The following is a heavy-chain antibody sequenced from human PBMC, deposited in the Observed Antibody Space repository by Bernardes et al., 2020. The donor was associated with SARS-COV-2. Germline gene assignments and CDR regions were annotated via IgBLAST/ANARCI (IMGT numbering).Heavy chain of an antibody. Sequence: GGSLRLSCAASGFAFDDYAMHWVRQAPGKGLEWVTGISWNSANIHYADSVKGRFTISRDNAKSSLSLQMNSLRADDTAFYYCAKDLNIVVVPAGGIEYWGQGTLVTVSS. D-gene: IGHD2-2*01. CDR2: ISWNSANI. V-gene: IGHV3-9*01. CDR3: AKDLNIVVVPAGGIEY. CDR1: GFAFDDYA. J-gene: IGHJ4*02.